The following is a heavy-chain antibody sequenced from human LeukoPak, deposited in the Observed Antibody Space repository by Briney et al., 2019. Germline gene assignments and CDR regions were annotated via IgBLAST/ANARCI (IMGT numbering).Heavy chain of an antibody. CDR1: GFTFSSYE. CDR3: ARMTTGRLMVYAHAHNWFDP. V-gene: IGHV3-48*03. J-gene: IGHJ5*02. D-gene: IGHD2-8*01. CDR2: ISSSGSTI. Sequence: GGSLGLSCAASGFTFSSYEMNWVRQAPGKGLEWVSYISSSGSTIYYADSVKGRFTISRDNAKNSLYLQMNSLRAEDTAVYYCARMTTGRLMVYAHAHNWFDPWGQGTLVTVSS.